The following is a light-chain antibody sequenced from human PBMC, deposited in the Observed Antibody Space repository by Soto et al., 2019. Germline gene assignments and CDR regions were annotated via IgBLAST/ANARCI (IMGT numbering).Light chain of an antibody. CDR1: SSDVGGYNY. CDR3: SSYTSSSTLGV. J-gene: IGLJ1*01. CDR2: DVS. Sequence: QSALTQPASVSGSPRQSIALSCPGTSSDVGGYNYVSWYQQHPGKAPKLMIYDVSNRPSGVSNRFSGSKSGNTASLTISGLQAEDEADYYCSSYTSSSTLGVFGTGTKVTVL. V-gene: IGLV2-14*01.